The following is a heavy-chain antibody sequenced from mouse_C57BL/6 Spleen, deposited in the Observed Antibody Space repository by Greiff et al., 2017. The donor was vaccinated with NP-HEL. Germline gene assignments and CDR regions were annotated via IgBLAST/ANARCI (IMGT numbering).Heavy chain of an antibody. CDR1: GFSLTSYG. J-gene: IGHJ4*01. Sequence: VKLMESGPGLVQPSQSLSITCTVSGFSLTSYGVHWVRQSPGKGLEWLGVIWRGGSTDYNAAFMSRLSITKDNSKSQVFFKMNSLQADDTAIYYCAKNRAGYYAMDYWGQGTSVTVSS. V-gene: IGHV2-5*01. D-gene: IGHD3-3*01. CDR2: IWRGGST. CDR3: AKNRAGYYAMDY.